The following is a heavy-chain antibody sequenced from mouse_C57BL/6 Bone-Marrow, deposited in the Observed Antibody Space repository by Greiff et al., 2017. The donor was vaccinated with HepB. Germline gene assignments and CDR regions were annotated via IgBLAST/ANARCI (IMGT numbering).Heavy chain of an antibody. CDR3: ARQDYDYGLDY. Sequence: DVQLVESGGGLVQPGESLKLSCESNEYEFPSHDMSWVRKTPEKRLELVAAINSDGGSTYYPDTMERRVIISRDNTKQTLYLQMSSLRSEDTALYYCARQDYDYGLDYWGQGTTLTVSS. CDR1: EYEFPSHD. CDR2: INSDGGST. V-gene: IGHV5-2*01. D-gene: IGHD2-4*01. J-gene: IGHJ2*01.